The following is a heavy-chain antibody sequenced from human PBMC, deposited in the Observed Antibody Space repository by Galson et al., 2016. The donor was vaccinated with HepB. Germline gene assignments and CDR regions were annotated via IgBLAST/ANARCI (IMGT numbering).Heavy chain of an antibody. CDR2: INADGTAT. V-gene: IGHV3-74*01. D-gene: IGHD3-9*01. J-gene: IGHJ4*02. CDR3: ARDSPIWD. CDR1: GLDFRRYW. Sequence: SLRLSCAVSGLDFRRYWMHWVRQTPGKGLVWVSRINADGTATGYADSVKGRFTISRDDAKNTLYLQMNSLRVVDTAMYYCARDSPIWDCGQGTLVTVSS.